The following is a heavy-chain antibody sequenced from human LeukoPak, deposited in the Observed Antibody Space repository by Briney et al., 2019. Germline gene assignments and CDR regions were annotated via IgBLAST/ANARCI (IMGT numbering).Heavy chain of an antibody. CDR3: ARTFGSGAFDI. CDR1: GGSVTSGNYY. V-gene: IGHV4-61*01. J-gene: IGHJ3*02. D-gene: IGHD2-15*01. CDR2: VYHSGST. Sequence: SETLSLTCTVSGGSVTSGNYYWSWIRQPPGKGLEWIGYVYHSGSTNYNPSLKSRVTISEDTSKNQFSLRLSSVTAADTAVYYCARTFGSGAFDIWGQGTMVTVSS.